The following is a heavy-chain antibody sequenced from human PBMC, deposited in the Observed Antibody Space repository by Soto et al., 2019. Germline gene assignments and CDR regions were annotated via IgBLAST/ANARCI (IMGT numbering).Heavy chain of an antibody. D-gene: IGHD3-9*01. J-gene: IGHJ3*02. CDR2: ISGSGGST. CDR3: AKDLHYDILTAHDAFDI. V-gene: IGHV3-23*01. CDR1: GFTFSSYA. Sequence: PGGSLRLSCAASGFTFSSYAMSWVRQAPGKGLEWVSGISGSGGSTYYADSVKGRFTIFRDNSKNTLYLQMNSLRAEDTAVYYCAKDLHYDILTAHDAFDIWGQGTLVTVSS.